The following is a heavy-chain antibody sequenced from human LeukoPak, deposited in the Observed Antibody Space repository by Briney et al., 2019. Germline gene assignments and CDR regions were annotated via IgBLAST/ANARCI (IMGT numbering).Heavy chain of an antibody. J-gene: IGHJ4*02. CDR2: IYPGDSDT. D-gene: IGHD5-12*01. CDR1: GYSFNTYW. Sequence: GESLKISCKASGYSFNTYWIGWVRQMPGKGLEWMGLIYPGDSDTRYSPSFQGQVTISADKSISTAYLQWSSLKASDTAMYYCARCAGNNGYEHYDYWGQGTLVTVSS. CDR3: ARCAGNNGYEHYDY. V-gene: IGHV5-51*01.